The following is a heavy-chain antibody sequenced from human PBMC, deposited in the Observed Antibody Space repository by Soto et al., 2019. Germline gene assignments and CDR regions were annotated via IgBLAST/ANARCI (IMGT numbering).Heavy chain of an antibody. Sequence: QVLLQESGPGLVKPSETLSLTCTVSGGSISDSYWTWIRQPPGQGLEWIGFISYSGSTNYNPSLKSRVTMSVDTSKNQFSLNLRSVTAADTAVYYCASPGTAMARRDHYGMDVWGQGTTVTVSS. V-gene: IGHV4-59*01. CDR3: ASPGTAMARRDHYGMDV. D-gene: IGHD5-18*01. CDR2: ISYSGST. CDR1: GGSISDSY. J-gene: IGHJ6*02.